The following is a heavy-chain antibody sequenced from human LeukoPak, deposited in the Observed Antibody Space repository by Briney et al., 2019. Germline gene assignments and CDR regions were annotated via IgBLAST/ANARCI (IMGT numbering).Heavy chain of an antibody. CDR1: RFTFSSYS. D-gene: IGHD3-16*02. Sequence: GGSLRLSCAASRFTFSSYSMNWVSEAQGKGLEWVSSISSSSSYIYYADSVKGRFTISRDNAKNSLYLQMNSLRAEDTAVYYCARSPCGGVLSLCYYGMDVWGKGTTVTVSS. CDR3: ARSPCGGVLSLCYYGMDV. CDR2: ISSSSSYI. J-gene: IGHJ6*04. V-gene: IGHV3-21*01.